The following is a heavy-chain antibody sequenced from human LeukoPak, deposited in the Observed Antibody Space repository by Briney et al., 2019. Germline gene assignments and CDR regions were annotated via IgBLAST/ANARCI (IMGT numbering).Heavy chain of an antibody. Sequence: PGGSLRLSCAASGFTVSSDYMSWVRQAPGKGLEWVSVIYSGGNTYYADSVKGRFTISRDNSKNTLYLQMNSLRGEDTAVYYCVRDEGFHGSGSNWGQGTLVTVSP. CDR3: VRDEGFHGSGSN. CDR1: GFTVSSDY. D-gene: IGHD3-10*01. CDR2: IYSGGNT. V-gene: IGHV3-66*01. J-gene: IGHJ4*02.